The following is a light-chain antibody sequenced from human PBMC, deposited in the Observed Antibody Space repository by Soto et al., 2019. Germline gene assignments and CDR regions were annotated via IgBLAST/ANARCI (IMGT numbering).Light chain of an antibody. CDR2: DAS. J-gene: IGKJ1*01. CDR3: HQRINWAET. V-gene: IGKV3-11*01. Sequence: IVLRQSPASVSLSRGERANLSARASQSVSSYLAWYQQKPGQAPRLLIYDASNRATGIPARFSRGGSGIRFTPAVSTLVLEHFAVYYCHQRINWAETCGQGTKVDIK. CDR1: QSVSSY.